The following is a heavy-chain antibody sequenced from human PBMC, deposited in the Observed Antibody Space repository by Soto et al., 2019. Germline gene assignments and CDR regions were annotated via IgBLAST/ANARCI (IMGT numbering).Heavy chain of an antibody. CDR2: IIPVFGTA. CDR1: GGTFSSYA. CDR3: ARGWNAFAH. Sequence: QVQLVQSGAEVKKPGSSVKVSCKASGGTFSSYAISWVRQAPGQGLECMGGIIPVFGTANYAQKLQGRATINADESARTLYMELSSLSSGETVVYYVARGWNAFAHWGQEILVTVSS. J-gene: IGHJ4*02. V-gene: IGHV1-69*01. D-gene: IGHD1-1*01.